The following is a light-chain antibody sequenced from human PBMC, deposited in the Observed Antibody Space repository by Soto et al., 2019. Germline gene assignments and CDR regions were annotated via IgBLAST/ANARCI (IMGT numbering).Light chain of an antibody. CDR1: QSVSSH. CDR2: DAS. J-gene: IGKJ4*01. CDR3: QQRSTPLT. Sequence: EIVLTQSPATLSLSPGERATLSCRASQSVSSHLAWYQQKPGQAPRLLIYDASSRATGIPARFSGSGSGTDFTLTISSLEPEDFAVYYCQQRSTPLTFGGGTKVEIK. V-gene: IGKV3-11*01.